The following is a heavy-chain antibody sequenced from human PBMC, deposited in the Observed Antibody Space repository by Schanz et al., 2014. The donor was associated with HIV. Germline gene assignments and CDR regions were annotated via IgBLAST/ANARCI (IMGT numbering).Heavy chain of an antibody. Sequence: EVQLVESGGGLVKPGGSLRLSCAASGFTFSNAWMSWVRQAPGKGLEWLGRVKSHKDGGRTDYAGPAKGRFTVSRDDSKGTVYLQMNSLRVEDTGMYYCTTDPRTWGQGVLVTVSS. CDR2: VKSHKDGGRT. V-gene: IGHV3-15*01. CDR3: TTDPRT. CDR1: GFTFSNAW. J-gene: IGHJ5*02.